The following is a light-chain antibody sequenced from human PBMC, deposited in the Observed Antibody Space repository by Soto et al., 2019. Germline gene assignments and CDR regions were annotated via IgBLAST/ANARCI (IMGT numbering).Light chain of an antibody. V-gene: IGLV1-40*01. CDR1: SSNIGAGYD. Sequence: QSVLTQPPSVSGAPGQRVTISCTGSSSNIGAGYDVHWYQQLPGTAPKLLIYGNSNRPSGVPDQFSGSKSGTSASLAITGLQAEDEADYYCQSYDSSPSGPVVFGGGTKLTVL. J-gene: IGLJ2*01. CDR3: QSYDSSPSGPVV. CDR2: GNS.